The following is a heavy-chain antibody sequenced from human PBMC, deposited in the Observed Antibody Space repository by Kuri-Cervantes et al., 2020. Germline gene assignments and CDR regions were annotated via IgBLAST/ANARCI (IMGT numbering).Heavy chain of an antibody. Sequence: SGPTLVKPTETLTLTCTVSGFSLSNARMGVSWIRQPPGKALEWLAHIFSNDEKSYSTSLKSRLTISKDTSKSQVVLTMTNMDPVDTATYYCAHRIYDFWSGYSYYFDYWGQGTLVTVSS. CDR1: GFSLSNARMG. CDR3: AHRIYDFWSGYSYYFDY. J-gene: IGHJ4*02. CDR2: IFSNDEK. D-gene: IGHD3-3*01. V-gene: IGHV2-26*01.